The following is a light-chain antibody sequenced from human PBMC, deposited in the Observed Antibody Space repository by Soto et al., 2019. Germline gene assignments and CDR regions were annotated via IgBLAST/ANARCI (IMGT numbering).Light chain of an antibody. CDR2: EVH. V-gene: IGLV2-14*01. Sequence: QSALTQPASVSGSPGQSITISCTGTSSDVGGYRFVSWYQQHPDKAPQLVIYEVHNRPSGVSDRFSGSKSGNTASLTISGLQAEDEADYYCISYTGRSIPIFGGGTKVTVL. J-gene: IGLJ2*01. CDR1: SSDVGGYRF. CDR3: ISYTGRSIPI.